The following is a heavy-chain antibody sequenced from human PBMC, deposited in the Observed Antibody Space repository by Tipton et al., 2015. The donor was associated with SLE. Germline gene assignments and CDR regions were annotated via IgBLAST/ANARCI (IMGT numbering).Heavy chain of an antibody. CDR2: INHTEGT. CDR1: GGSFTGYH. D-gene: IGHD3-10*01. CDR3: ARGARGREYYYYYMDV. J-gene: IGHJ6*03. Sequence: TLSLTCALPGGSFTGYHWSWFRQPPGKGLECIGEINHTEGTRYNPSLKSRVTMSLDSSTKQFSLQVSSVTAADTAVYYCARGARGREYYYYYMDVWGKGTTVTVSS. V-gene: IGHV4-34*01.